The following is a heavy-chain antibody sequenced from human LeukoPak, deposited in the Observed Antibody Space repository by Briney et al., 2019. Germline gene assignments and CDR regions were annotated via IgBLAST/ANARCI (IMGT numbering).Heavy chain of an antibody. CDR1: GFTFSSYE. V-gene: IGHV3-48*03. CDR2: VSSSGTTI. CDR3: ARQVASGFDP. J-gene: IGHJ5*02. Sequence: AGGSLRLSCAASGFTFSSYEMNWVRQAPGKGLEWVSYVSSSGTTIYYADSVKGRFTVSRDNAKNSLYLQMNSLRAEDTAVYYCARQVASGFDPWGQGTLVTVSS.